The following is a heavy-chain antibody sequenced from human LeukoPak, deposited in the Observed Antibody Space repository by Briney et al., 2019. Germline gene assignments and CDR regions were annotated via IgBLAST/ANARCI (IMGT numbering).Heavy chain of an antibody. V-gene: IGHV3-7*01. Sequence: GGSLRLSCATSGFTFSSNWMSWVRHVPGRGLDWVANIKPDGSAQYYAASVKGRFTVSRDNAKNSVYLQMNSLTAEDTAVYYCVRDLGGRSGHWGQGTLVTVSS. CDR2: IKPDGSAQ. J-gene: IGHJ4*02. CDR1: GFTFSSNW. CDR3: VRDLGGRSGH. D-gene: IGHD1-26*01.